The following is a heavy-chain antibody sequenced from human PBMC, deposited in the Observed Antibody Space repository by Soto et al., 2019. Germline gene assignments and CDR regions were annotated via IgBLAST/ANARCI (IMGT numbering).Heavy chain of an antibody. V-gene: IGHV3-23*01. CDR1: GFTFGSSA. Sequence: PGGSLRLSCAASGFTFGSSAMSWARQAPGKGLEWLSAISSRVCSTYYADSVKGRFTISRDNSKNTLYLQMDSLRAEDTAVYYCAKGFSGYDLNWFDPWGQGTLVTVSS. CDR3: AKGFSGYDLNWFDP. D-gene: IGHD5-12*01. J-gene: IGHJ5*02. CDR2: ISSRVCST.